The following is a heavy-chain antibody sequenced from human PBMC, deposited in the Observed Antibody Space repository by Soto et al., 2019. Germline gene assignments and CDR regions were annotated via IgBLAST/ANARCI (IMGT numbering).Heavy chain of an antibody. J-gene: IGHJ5*02. CDR1: GYSFTSYW. CDR2: IYPGYSDT. D-gene: IGHD3-10*01. V-gene: IGHV5-51*01. CDR3: ARQGGVIKPYNWFDP. Sequence: GESLKISCKGSGYSFTSYWIGWVRQMPGKGLEWMGIIYPGYSDTRYSPSFQGQVTISADKSISTAYLQWSSLKASDTAMYYCARQGGVIKPYNWFDPWGQGTLVTVSS.